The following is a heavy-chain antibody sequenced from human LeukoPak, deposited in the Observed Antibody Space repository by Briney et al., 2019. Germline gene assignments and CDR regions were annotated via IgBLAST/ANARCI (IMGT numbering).Heavy chain of an antibody. Sequence: GGSLRLSCAASGFTFSSYAMTWVRQAPGKGLEWVSGISDSGGSTYYADSVKGRFTISRDNSKNTPYLQMNSLRAEDTAVYYCAKDWGDCSGGSCHLFDYWGQGTLVTVSS. CDR3: AKDWGDCSGGSCHLFDY. CDR2: ISDSGGST. CDR1: GFTFSSYA. V-gene: IGHV3-23*01. D-gene: IGHD2-15*01. J-gene: IGHJ4*02.